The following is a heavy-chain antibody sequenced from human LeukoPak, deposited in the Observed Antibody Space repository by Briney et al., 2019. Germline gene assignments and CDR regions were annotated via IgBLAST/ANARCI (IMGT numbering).Heavy chain of an antibody. V-gene: IGHV1-2*06. CDR1: GYTFTGYY. J-gene: IGHJ4*02. CDR2: INPNSGGT. Sequence: ASVTDSCKASGYTFTGYYMHWVRQAPGQGLEWMGRINPNSGGTNYAQKFQGRVTMTRDTSISTAYMELSRLRSDDTAVYYCARGHVAGTRSLGYWGQGTLVTVSS. D-gene: IGHD6-19*01. CDR3: ARGHVAGTRSLGY.